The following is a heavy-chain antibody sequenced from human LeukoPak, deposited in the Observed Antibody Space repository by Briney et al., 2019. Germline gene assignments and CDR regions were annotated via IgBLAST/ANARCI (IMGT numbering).Heavy chain of an antibody. CDR1: GGTFSSYA. CDR3: AGTHSSSSLGYYYYMDV. V-gene: IGHV1-69*06. J-gene: IGHJ6*03. D-gene: IGHD6-6*01. CDR2: IIPIFGTA. Sequence: SVKVSCKASGGTFSSYAISWVRQAPGQGLEWMGGIIPIFGTANYAQKFQGRVTITADKSTSTAYMELSSLRSEDTAVYYCAGTHSSSSLGYYYYMDVWGKGTTVTVSS.